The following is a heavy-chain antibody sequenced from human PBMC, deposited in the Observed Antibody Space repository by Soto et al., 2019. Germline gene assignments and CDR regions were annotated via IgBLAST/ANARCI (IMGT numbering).Heavy chain of an antibody. V-gene: IGHV3-23*01. CDR3: AKGPHSSAWHYFDY. CDR1: GFTFTSSA. Sequence: DVQLLESGGALVQPGGSLRLSCAASGFTFTSSAMSWVRQAPGKGLEWVSTLSGGNTYYADSVKGRFTISRDNSENTLYLQMISLRVEDMAIYYCAKGPHSSAWHYFDYWGQGTLITVSS. CDR2: LSGGNT. D-gene: IGHD6-19*01. J-gene: IGHJ4*02.